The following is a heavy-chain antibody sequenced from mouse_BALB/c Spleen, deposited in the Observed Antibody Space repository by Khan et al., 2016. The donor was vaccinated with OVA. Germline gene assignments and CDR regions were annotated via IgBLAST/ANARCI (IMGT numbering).Heavy chain of an antibody. V-gene: IGHV1S137*01. Sequence: QVQLQQSGPEPVRPGASVKISCKGSGYTFADSGMHWVRQSHAKSLEWIGVISTYYGNIKYNQKFEGRATMTVDKSSSTAYMELARMTSEDSAVYFCIRDGSSECAYWGQGTLVTVSA. J-gene: IGHJ3*01. CDR1: GYTFADSG. CDR3: IRDGSSECAY. CDR2: ISTYYGNI. D-gene: IGHD2-3*01.